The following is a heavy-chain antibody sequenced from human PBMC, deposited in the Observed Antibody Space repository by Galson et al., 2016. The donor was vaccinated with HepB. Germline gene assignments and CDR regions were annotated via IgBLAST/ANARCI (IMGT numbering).Heavy chain of an antibody. J-gene: IGHJ4*02. CDR1: GFTFSRYW. CDR2: IKQDRSEK. D-gene: IGHD6-13*01. CDR3: AREFSSSWYMRKYFDY. V-gene: IGHV3-7*01. Sequence: SLRLSCAASGFTFSRYWMNWVRQAPGKGLEWVANIKQDRSEKYYVDSVKGRFTISRDNAKNSLYLQMNSLRAEDTAVYYCAREFSSSWYMRKYFDYWGQGTLVTVSS.